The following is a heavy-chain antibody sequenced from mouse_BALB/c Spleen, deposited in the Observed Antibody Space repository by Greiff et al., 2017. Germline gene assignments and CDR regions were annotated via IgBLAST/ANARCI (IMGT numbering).Heavy chain of an antibody. Sequence: EVHLVESGGGLVQPGGSRKLSCAASGFTFSSFGMHWVRQAPEKGLEWVAYISSGSSTIYYADTVKGRFTISRDNPKNTLFLQMTSLRSEDTAMYYCARHYGYDGYYFDYWGQGTTVTVSS. CDR2: ISSGSSTI. CDR1: GFTFSSFG. V-gene: IGHV5-17*02. CDR3: ARHYGYDGYYFDY. J-gene: IGHJ2*01. D-gene: IGHD2-2*01.